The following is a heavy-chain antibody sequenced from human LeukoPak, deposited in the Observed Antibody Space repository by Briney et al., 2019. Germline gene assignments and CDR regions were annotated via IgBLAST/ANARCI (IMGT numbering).Heavy chain of an antibody. CDR3: ARELVDCSSTSCPRYYYYYMDV. D-gene: IGHD2-2*01. CDR1: GGSLRSGDYY. Sequence: SQTLYLTCTVSGGSLRSGDYYRSWIRQPPGTGLGWIGYIYYSGSTYYNPSLKSRVTISVDTSKNQFSLKLSSVTAADTAVYYCARELVDCSSTSCPRYYYYYMDVWGKGTTVTVSS. CDR2: IYYSGST. J-gene: IGHJ6*03. V-gene: IGHV4-30-4*08.